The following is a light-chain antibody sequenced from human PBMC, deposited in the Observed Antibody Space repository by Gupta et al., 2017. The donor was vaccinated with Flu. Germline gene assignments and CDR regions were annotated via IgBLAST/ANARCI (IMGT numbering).Light chain of an antibody. CDR2: AVI. Sequence: SVTISCSGTSCDVGGSNSVSCYQQHPAKPPNLMFYAVIKRPAGVPGRFAASNAGNTAFLTISGLQAEDDGYYYSCSYTGTYTPVFGGGTKLTVL. CDR1: SCDVGGSNS. V-gene: IGLV2-11*01. CDR3: CSYTGTYTPV. J-gene: IGLJ3*02.